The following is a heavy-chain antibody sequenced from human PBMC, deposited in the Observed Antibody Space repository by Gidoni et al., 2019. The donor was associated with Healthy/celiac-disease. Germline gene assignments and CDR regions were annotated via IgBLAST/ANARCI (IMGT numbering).Heavy chain of an antibody. V-gene: IGHV4-34*01. CDR1: GGSFSGYY. CDR3: ARGMITFGGVTTHGLNYFDY. J-gene: IGHJ4*02. D-gene: IGHD3-16*01. Sequence: QVQLQQWGAGLLKPSETLSLTCAVYGGSFSGYYWSWIRQPPGKGLEWIGEINHSGSTNYNPSLKSRVTISVDTSKNQFSLKLSSVTAADTAVYYCARGMITFGGVTTHGLNYFDYWGQGTLVTVSS. CDR2: INHSGST.